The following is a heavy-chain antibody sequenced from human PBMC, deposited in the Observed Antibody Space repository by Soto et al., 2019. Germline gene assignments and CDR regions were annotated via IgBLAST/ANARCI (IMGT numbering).Heavy chain of an antibody. J-gene: IGHJ6*02. D-gene: IGHD4-4*01. V-gene: IGHV3-30-3*01. Sequence: GGSLRLSCAASGFTFSSYAMHWVRQAPGKGLEWVAVISYDGSNKYYADSVKGRFTISRDNSKNTLYLQMNSLRAEDTAVYYCARDGLQGPMDVWGQGTTVTVSS. CDR1: GFTFSSYA. CDR3: ARDGLQGPMDV. CDR2: ISYDGSNK.